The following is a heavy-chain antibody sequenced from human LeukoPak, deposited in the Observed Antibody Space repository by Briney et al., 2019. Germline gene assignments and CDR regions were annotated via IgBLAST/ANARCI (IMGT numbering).Heavy chain of an antibody. CDR2: IKSKTDGGTT. CDR1: GFTFSNAW. CDR3: TTDTPQDSSGYYYTVGY. D-gene: IGHD3-22*01. Sequence: GGSLRLSCAASGFTFSNAWMGWVRQAPGKGLEWVGRIKSKTDGGTTDYAAPVKGRFTISRDDSKNTLYLQMNSLKTEDTAVYYCTTDTPQDSSGYYYTVGYWGQGTLVTVSS. J-gene: IGHJ4*02. V-gene: IGHV3-15*01.